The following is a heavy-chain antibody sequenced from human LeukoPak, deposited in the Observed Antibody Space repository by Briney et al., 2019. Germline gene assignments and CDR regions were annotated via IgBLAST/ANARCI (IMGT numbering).Heavy chain of an antibody. D-gene: IGHD2-21*02. Sequence: SETLSLTCTVSGGSISNGTYYWSWIRQPAGNGLEWIGRIYSSGNTNYNPSLKSRVTISLDTSGNQFSLKLSSVTAADTAVYYCASGYCGGACQLGGVDMWGQGTMVTVSS. CDR2: IYSSGNT. J-gene: IGHJ3*02. CDR3: ASGYCGGACQLGGVDM. CDR1: GGSISNGTYY. V-gene: IGHV4-61*10.